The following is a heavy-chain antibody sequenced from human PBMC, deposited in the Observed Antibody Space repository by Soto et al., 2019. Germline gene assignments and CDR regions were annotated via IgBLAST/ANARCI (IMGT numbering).Heavy chain of an antibody. Sequence: PAGSLRLSCAASGVTVSSSYMSWGRHAPGPGMEWDSVIYSGGSTYYADSVKGRFTISRDNSKNTLYLQMNSLRAEGTTVDYCAREGPYYFDDWGQGTLVTVSS. J-gene: IGHJ4*02. CDR3: AREGPYYFDD. CDR1: GVTVSSSY. V-gene: IGHV3-53*01. CDR2: IYSGGST.